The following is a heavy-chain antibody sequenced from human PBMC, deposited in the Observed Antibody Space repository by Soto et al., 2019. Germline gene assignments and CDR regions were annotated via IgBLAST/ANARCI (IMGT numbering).Heavy chain of an antibody. Sequence: QMQLQESGPGLVKTSETLSLTCTVSGGSIRESGLYWGWIRQSPGKGLEWIGSIFFSGRTHYNPSLKSRVSISIDASKNQFSLNVISVTAADTGVYYCVRSLMDVWGKRTTVTVSS. J-gene: IGHJ6*03. CDR1: GGSIRESGLY. CDR2: IFFSGRT. V-gene: IGHV4-39*01. CDR3: VRSLMDV.